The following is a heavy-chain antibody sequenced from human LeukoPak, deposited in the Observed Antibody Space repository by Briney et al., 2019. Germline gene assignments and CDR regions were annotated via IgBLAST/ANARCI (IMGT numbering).Heavy chain of an antibody. CDR3: ARDPYSGGYGDYYYYYMDV. J-gene: IGHJ6*03. CDR2: ITSSSSYI. Sequence: PGGSLRLSCAASGFTFSNAWMNWVRQAPGKGLEWVSSITSSSSYIYYADSVKGRFTISRDNAKNSLYLQINSLRAEDTAVYYCARDPYSGGYGDYYYYYMDVWGKGTTVTISS. CDR1: GFTFSNAW. V-gene: IGHV3-21*01. D-gene: IGHD1-26*01.